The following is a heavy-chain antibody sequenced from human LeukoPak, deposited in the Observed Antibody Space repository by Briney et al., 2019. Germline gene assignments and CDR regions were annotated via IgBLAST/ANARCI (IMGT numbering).Heavy chain of an antibody. CDR2: IDPNNGGT. J-gene: IGHJ4*02. Sequence: ASVKVSCKASGYTFTGYHMHWVRQAPGQGLEWMGWIDPNNGGTKYAQKFQGRVTMTRDTSITTAHMELSSLISDDTAVYYCARVRSKFMVWGGDYDYWGQGTLVTVSS. CDR1: GYTFTGYH. D-gene: IGHD3-10*01. V-gene: IGHV1-2*02. CDR3: ARVRSKFMVWGGDYDY.